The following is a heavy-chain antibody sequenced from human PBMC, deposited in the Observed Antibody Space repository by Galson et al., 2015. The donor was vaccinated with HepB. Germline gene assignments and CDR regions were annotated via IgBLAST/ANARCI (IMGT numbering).Heavy chain of an antibody. CDR1: GYTFNRFD. CDR2: ISGYSDDT. V-gene: IGHV1-18*01. CDR3: ARGRSSGWSFDY. J-gene: IGHJ4*02. Sequence: SVKVSCKASGYTFNRFDNIWVRQAPGQGLEWMGWISGYSDDTNYAQEFQGRVTLTTDTSTTTAYMDLRSLRSDDTAVYYCARGRSSGWSFDYWGQGTLVTVSS. D-gene: IGHD6-19*01.